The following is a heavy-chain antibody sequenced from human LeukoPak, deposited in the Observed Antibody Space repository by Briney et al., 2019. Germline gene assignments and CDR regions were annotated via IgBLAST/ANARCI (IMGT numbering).Heavy chain of an antibody. CDR1: GYTFTSYG. J-gene: IGHJ4*02. CDR3: ARDEYASSWYYFDY. D-gene: IGHD6-13*01. CDR2: ISAYNGNT. Sequence: ASVKVSCKASGYTFTSYGISWVRQAPGQGHEWMGWISAYNGNTNYAQKLQGRVTMTTDTSTSTAYMELRSLRSDDTAVYYCARDEYASSWYYFDYWGQGTPVTVSS. V-gene: IGHV1-18*01.